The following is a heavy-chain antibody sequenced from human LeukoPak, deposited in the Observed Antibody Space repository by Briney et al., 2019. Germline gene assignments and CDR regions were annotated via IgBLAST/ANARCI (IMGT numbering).Heavy chain of an antibody. CDR3: AKPGYCSSATSCLNRFDP. CDR2: ISYDGSDK. D-gene: IGHD2-8*02. CDR1: GFTFSRNA. V-gene: IGHV3-30*18. J-gene: IGHJ5*02. Sequence: PGRSLRLSCVASGFTFSRNAMHWVRQAPGKGPEWVAIISYDGSDKYYADSVKGRFTISRDNSKNTLYLQMNSLSSEDTAVYYCAKPGYCSSATSCLNRFDPWGQGTLVTVSS.